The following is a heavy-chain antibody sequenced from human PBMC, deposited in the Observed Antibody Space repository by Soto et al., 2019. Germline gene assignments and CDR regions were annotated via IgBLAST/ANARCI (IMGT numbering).Heavy chain of an antibody. CDR3: AGASYYYDSSGYYLHDAFDI. V-gene: IGHV4-30-2*01. Sequence: SETLSLTCTVSGGSISSGGYYWSWSRQQPRKGQERSGNIYNSGSTYYNPSLKSRVTISVDKSKNQFSLKLSSVTAADTAVYYCAGASYYYDSSGYYLHDAFDIWGQGTMVTVSS. J-gene: IGHJ3*02. CDR1: GGSISSGGYY. D-gene: IGHD3-22*01. CDR2: IYNSGST.